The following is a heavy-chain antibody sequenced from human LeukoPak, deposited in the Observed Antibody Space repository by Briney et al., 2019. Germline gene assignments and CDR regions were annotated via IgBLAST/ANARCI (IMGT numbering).Heavy chain of an antibody. Sequence: SQTLSLTCAVSGGSISSGGYSWSWIRQPPGKGLEWIGYIYHSGSTYYNPSLKSRVTISVDRSKNQFSLKLSSVTAADTAVYYCAKSEGYYGSGSYYNPHNWFDPWGQGTLVTVSS. CDR3: AKSEGYYGSGSYYNPHNWFDP. CDR2: IYHSGST. V-gene: IGHV4-30-2*01. D-gene: IGHD3-10*01. CDR1: GGSISSGGYS. J-gene: IGHJ5*02.